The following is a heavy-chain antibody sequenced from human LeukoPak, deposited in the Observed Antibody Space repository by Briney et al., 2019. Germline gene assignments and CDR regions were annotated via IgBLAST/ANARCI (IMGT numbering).Heavy chain of an antibody. V-gene: IGHV3-21*01. Sequence: PGGSLRLSCAASGFTFSSYSMNWVRQAPGKGLEWVSSISSSSSYICYADSVKGRFTISRDNAKNSLYLQMNSLRAEDTAVYYCARDLGYSSSWKTYNWFDPWGQGTLVTVSS. CDR2: ISSSSSYI. CDR3: ARDLGYSSSWKTYNWFDP. CDR1: GFTFSSYS. J-gene: IGHJ5*02. D-gene: IGHD6-13*01.